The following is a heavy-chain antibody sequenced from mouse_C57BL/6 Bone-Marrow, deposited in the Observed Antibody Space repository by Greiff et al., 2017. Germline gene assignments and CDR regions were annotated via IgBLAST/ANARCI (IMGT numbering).Heavy chain of an antibody. CDR3: ARANWDFAY. D-gene: IGHD4-1*01. V-gene: IGHV5-4*03. CDR2: ISDGGSYT. J-gene: IGHJ3*01. Sequence: EVKLVESGGGLVKPGGSLNLSCAASGFTFSSYAMSWVRQTPEKRLEWVATISDGGSYTYYPDNVKGRFTISRDNAKNNLYLQMSHLKSEDTAMXYCARANWDFAYWGQGTLVTVSA. CDR1: GFTFSSYA.